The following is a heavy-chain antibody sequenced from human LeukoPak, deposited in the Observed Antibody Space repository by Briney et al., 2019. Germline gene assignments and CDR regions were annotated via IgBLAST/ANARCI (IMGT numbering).Heavy chain of an antibody. D-gene: IGHD3-10*01. CDR3: ARESGSGSYYNRPFEY. J-gene: IGHJ4*02. CDR2: IYYSGST. CDR1: GGSISSYY. Sequence: SETLSLTCTVSGGSISSYYWSWIRQPPGKGLEWIGYIYYSGSTNYNPSLKSRVTISVDTYKNQFSLKLSSVTAADTAVYYCARESGSGSYYNRPFEYWGQGTLVTVSS. V-gene: IGHV4-59*01.